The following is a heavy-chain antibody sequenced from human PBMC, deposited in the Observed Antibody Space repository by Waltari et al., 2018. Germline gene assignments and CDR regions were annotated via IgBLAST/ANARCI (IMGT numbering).Heavy chain of an antibody. Sequence: QVQLVQSGVEVKKPGSSVKVSCKASGGTFSSYAISWVRQAPGQGLEWMGGIIPIFGTANYAQKFQGRVTITADESTSTAYMELSSLRSEDTAVYYCASGDCSGGSCYSGFDYWGQGTLVTVSS. V-gene: IGHV1-69*13. CDR3: ASGDCSGGSCYSGFDY. D-gene: IGHD2-15*01. CDR1: GGTFSSYA. J-gene: IGHJ4*02. CDR2: IIPIFGTA.